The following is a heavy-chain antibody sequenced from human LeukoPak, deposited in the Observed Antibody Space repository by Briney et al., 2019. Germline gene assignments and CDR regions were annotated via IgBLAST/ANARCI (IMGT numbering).Heavy chain of an antibody. CDR2: ISSSGSTI. J-gene: IGHJ4*02. D-gene: IGHD3-22*01. V-gene: IGHV3-48*03. Sequence: GGSLRLSCAASGFTFSSYEMNWVRQAPGKGLEWVSYISSSGSTIYYADSVKGRFTISRDNAKNLLYLQMNSLRAEDTAVYYCARGPSYYDSSGYSIFHYWGQGTLVTVSS. CDR3: ARGPSYYDSSGYSIFHY. CDR1: GFTFSSYE.